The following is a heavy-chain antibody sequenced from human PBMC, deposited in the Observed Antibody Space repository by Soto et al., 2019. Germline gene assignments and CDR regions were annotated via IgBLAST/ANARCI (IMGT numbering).Heavy chain of an antibody. D-gene: IGHD4-17*01. CDR1: DYTFTASG. V-gene: IGHV1-18*01. CDR3: ARWDDYGASDQYHFDH. CDR2: TSIYNGHT. J-gene: IGHJ4*02. Sequence: GASVKVSCKASDYTFTASGISWVRQAPGQGLEWMGWTSIYNGHTEYSPKFLGRVVMTTDTSADTAYLELRSLRPDDAALYYCARWDDYGASDQYHFDHWGQGTLVTVSS.